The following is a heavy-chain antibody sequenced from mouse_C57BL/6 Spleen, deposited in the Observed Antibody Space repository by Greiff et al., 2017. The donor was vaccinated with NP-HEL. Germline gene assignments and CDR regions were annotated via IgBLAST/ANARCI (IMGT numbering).Heavy chain of an antibody. J-gene: IGHJ2*01. CDR1: GYTFTSYW. V-gene: IGHV1-64*01. Sequence: VQLQQPGAELVKPGASVKLSCKASGYTFTSYWMHWVKQRPGQGLEWIGMIHPNSGSTNYNEKFKSKATLTVDKSSSTAYMQLSSLTSEDSAVSYCARGDNWDGHYFDYWGQGTTLTVSS. CDR3: ARGDNWDGHYFDY. D-gene: IGHD4-1*02. CDR2: IHPNSGST.